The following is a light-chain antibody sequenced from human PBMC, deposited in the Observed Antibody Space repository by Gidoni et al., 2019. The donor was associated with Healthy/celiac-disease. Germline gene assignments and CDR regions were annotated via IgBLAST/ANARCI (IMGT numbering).Light chain of an antibody. J-gene: IGLJ2*01. Sequence: TCSGDKLGDKYACWYQQKPGQSPVLVIYQDSKRPSGIPDRFSGSNSGNTATLTISGTQAMDEADYYCQAWDSSTARDVVFGGGTKLTVL. V-gene: IGLV3-1*01. CDR3: QAWDSSTARDVV. CDR2: QDS. CDR1: KLGDKY.